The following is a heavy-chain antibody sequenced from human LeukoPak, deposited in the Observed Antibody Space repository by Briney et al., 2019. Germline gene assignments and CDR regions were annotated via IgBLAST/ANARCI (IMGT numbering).Heavy chain of an antibody. CDR3: VKKVAGVYAMDV. CDR1: GFTFSSYA. D-gene: IGHD3-10*01. V-gene: IGHV3-23*01. J-gene: IGHJ6*01. CDR2: ITTSGGST. Sequence: PGGSLRLSCAASGFTFSSYAMSWVRQAPGKGLAWVSLITTSGGSTFYADSVKGRFAISRDNSKNTLYLQMNSLRDEDTAVYYCVKKVAGVYAMDVWGQGATVTVSS.